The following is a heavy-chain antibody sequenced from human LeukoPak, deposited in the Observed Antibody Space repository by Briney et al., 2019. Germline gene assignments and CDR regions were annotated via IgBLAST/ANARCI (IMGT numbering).Heavy chain of an antibody. D-gene: IGHD1-26*01. J-gene: IGHJ3*02. CDR1: GLTFSNYW. CDR2: IYNDGSST. V-gene: IGHV3-74*01. Sequence: GGFLRLSCAVSGLTFSNYWMHWVRQAPGKGLVWVSRIYNDGSSTSYADSVKGRFTISRDNAKSTLYLQMNSLRAEDTAVYYCARVRGGSGSSYAADAFDIWGQGTMVTVSS. CDR3: ARVRGGSGSSYAADAFDI.